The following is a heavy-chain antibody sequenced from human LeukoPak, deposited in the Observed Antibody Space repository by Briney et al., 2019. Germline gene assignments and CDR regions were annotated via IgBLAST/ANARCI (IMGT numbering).Heavy chain of an antibody. J-gene: IGHJ6*03. CDR1: GGSISSYY. Sequence: SETLSLTCTVSGGSISSYYWSWIRQPPGKGLEWIGYIYYSGSTNYNPSLKSRVTISVDTSKNQFSLKLRSVTAADTAVYYCARGGSTLHSAGGHDIEFYYYYYMDVWGKGTTVTISS. CDR3: ARGGSTLHSAGGHDIEFYYYYYMDV. CDR2: IYYSGST. D-gene: IGHD3-9*01. V-gene: IGHV4-59*01.